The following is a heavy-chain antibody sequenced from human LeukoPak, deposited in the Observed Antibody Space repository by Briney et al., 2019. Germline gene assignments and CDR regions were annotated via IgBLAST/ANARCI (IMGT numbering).Heavy chain of an antibody. V-gene: IGHV4-34*01. J-gene: IGHJ4*02. CDR3: SRGGWRRLDDY. D-gene: IGHD6-19*01. CDR1: GVSFSDYY. CDR2: INHSGNT. Sequence: SETLSLTCAVYGVSFSDYYWSWIRQSPGKGLEWIGEINHSGNTNYNPSLKSRVTISVDTSKNQFSLKMSSVTAADTAVYYCSRGGWRRLDDYWGQGTLVTVSS.